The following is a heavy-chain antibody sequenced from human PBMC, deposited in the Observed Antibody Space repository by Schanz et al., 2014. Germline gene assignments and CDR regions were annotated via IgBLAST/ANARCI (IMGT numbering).Heavy chain of an antibody. CDR2: ISSSGTST. V-gene: IGHV3-11*04. Sequence: DLEESRGGVFQPGGSLRLSCSASGFTFSDYFMTWLRQAPGKGLEWLSNISSSGTSTYYADSVKGRFTISRDNAKNSLFLQMNSLRAEDTAVYYCAGGEYQLLYGNWGQGTLVTVSS. D-gene: IGHD2-2*02. CDR3: AGGEYQLLYGN. J-gene: IGHJ4*02. CDR1: GFTFSDYF.